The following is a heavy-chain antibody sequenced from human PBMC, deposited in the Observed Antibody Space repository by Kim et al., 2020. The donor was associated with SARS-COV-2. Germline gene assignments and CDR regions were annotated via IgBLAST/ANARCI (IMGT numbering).Heavy chain of an antibody. V-gene: IGHV3-7*01. D-gene: IGHD6-19*01. CDR3: AREYEQWLQFDY. J-gene: IGHJ4*02. CDR1: GFTFSSYW. CDR2: IKQDGSEK. Sequence: GGSLRLSCAASGFTFSSYWMSWVRQAPGKGLEWVANIKQDGSEKYYVDSVKGRFTISRNNAKNSLNRQMNSQRAQDTAVYYCAREYEQWLQFDYWGQGTLVTVSS.